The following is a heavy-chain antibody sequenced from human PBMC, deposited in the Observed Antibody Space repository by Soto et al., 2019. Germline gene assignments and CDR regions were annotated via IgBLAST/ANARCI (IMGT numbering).Heavy chain of an antibody. V-gene: IGHV3-30*18. Sequence: QVQLVESGGGVVQPGRSLRLSCAASGFTFSSYGMHWVRQAPGKGLEWVAVISYDGSNKYYADSVKGRFTISRDNSKNTLYLQMNSLRAEDTAVYYCAKGGYCSSTSCYSQPHYYYGMDVWGQGTTVTVSS. CDR1: GFTFSSYG. D-gene: IGHD2-2*01. J-gene: IGHJ6*02. CDR3: AKGGYCSSTSCYSQPHYYYGMDV. CDR2: ISYDGSNK.